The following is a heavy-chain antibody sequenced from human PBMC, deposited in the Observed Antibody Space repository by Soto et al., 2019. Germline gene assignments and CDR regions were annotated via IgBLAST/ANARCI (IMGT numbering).Heavy chain of an antibody. CDR3: ARASPQPEPYDFDY. CDR1: GFTVSSNY. J-gene: IGHJ4*02. D-gene: IGHD3-16*01. V-gene: IGHV3-66*01. CDR2: IFSGGYT. Sequence: GGSLRLSCAASGFTVSSNYMSWVRQAPGKGLEWVSVIFSGGYTYYADSVKDRFTISRDNSKNTLYLQMNSLRVEDTAVYFCARASPQPEPYDFDYWGQGTLVTVSS.